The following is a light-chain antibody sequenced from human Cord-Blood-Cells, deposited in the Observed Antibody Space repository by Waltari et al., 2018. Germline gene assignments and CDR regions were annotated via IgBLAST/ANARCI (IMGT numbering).Light chain of an antibody. V-gene: IGLV2-23*01. CDR1: SSDVGSYHL. CDR3: CSYAGSSTWV. J-gene: IGLJ3*02. CDR2: EGS. Sequence: QSALTQPASVSGSPGQSITISCTGTSSDVGSYHLVSWYQQRPGKAPKLMIYEGSKRPSGVSNRVSGSKAGNTASLTISGLQAEDEADYYCCSYAGSSTWVFGGGTKLTVL.